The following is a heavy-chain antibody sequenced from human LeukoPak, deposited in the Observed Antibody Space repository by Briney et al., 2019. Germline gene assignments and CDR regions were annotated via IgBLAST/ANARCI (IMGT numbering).Heavy chain of an antibody. J-gene: IGHJ4*02. V-gene: IGHV3-66*01. CDR1: GFTVSFNY. Sequence: PGGSLRLSCAASGFTVSFNYMSWVRQAPGKGLEWVSVIYSGGSTYYADSVKGRFTISRDNSKSTLYLQMNSLRAEDTAVYYCARVGYSSSWYYFDYWGQGTLVTVSS. CDR3: ARVGYSSSWYYFDY. CDR2: IYSGGST. D-gene: IGHD6-13*01.